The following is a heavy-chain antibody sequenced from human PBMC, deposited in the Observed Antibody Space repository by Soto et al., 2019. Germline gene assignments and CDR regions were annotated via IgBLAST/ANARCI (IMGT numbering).Heavy chain of an antibody. CDR2: IIPIFGTA. D-gene: IGHD2-15*01. Sequence: QVQLVQSGAEVKKPGSSVKVSCKASGGTFSSYAISWVRQAPGQGLEWMGGIIPIFGTANYAQKFQGRVTITADESPRTAHRERSSLRSADTAVYYGARERRLEGVVAAPDYWGQGTLVTVSS. V-gene: IGHV1-69*12. CDR3: ARERRLEGVVAAPDY. J-gene: IGHJ4*02. CDR1: GGTFSSYA.